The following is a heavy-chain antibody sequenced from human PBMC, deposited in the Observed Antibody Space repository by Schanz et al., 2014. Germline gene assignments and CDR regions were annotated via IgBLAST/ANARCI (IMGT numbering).Heavy chain of an antibody. CDR2: MSYDGSYK. V-gene: IGHV3-30*18. Sequence: VQLVESGGGVVEPGRSLRLSCVASGFTFRIFAMHWVRQAPGKGLEWVAVMSYDGSYKFFADSVKGRFTISRDDAKNSLYLQMNSLRAEDTALYYCAKDRQNRVNRVGYYYGMDVWGQGTTVTVSS. CDR3: AKDRQNRVNRVGYYYGMDV. D-gene: IGHD3-16*01. CDR1: GFTFRIFA. J-gene: IGHJ6*02.